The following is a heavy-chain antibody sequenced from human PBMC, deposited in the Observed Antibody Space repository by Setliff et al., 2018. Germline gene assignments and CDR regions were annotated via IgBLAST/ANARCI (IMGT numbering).Heavy chain of an antibody. CDR1: GDSMSFSY. J-gene: IGHJ4*02. CDR2: IYYSGST. CDR3: AEGRGEMDS. Sequence: SETLSLTCSVSGDSMSFSYWSWIRQPPGKGLEWIGYIYYSGSTDSHPSLKSRVSISIDPSKNQFSLNVRSVTAADTAIYYCAEGRGEMDSWGQGILVTVSS. D-gene: IGHD3-10*01. V-gene: IGHV4-59*01.